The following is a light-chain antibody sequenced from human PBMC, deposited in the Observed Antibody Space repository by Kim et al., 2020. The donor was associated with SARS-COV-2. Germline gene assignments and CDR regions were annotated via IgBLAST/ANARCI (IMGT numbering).Light chain of an antibody. V-gene: IGLV3-19*01. J-gene: IGLJ2*01. Sequence: SSELTQDPAVSVALGQTVRITCQGDSLRNYYASWDQQKPGQAPVLVVYGKNYRPSRIPDRFSGSSSGDTTSLTITGAQAEDEADYYCKSRDSSGDHVLFG. CDR3: KSRDSSGDHVL. CDR1: SLRNYY. CDR2: GKN.